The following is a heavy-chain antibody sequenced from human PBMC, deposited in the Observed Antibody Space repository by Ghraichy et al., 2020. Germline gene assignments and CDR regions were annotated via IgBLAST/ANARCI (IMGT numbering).Heavy chain of an antibody. J-gene: IGHJ4*02. V-gene: IGHV4-39*07. D-gene: IGHD6-19*01. CDR2: AYYTGGA. Sequence: SETLSITCNVSGGSISTSGYYWGWVRQPPGKGLEWIGSAYYTGGAYYNPSLKSRVTISLDTSKNHFSLHLNSVTAADTAVYYCARDRLTLAVAGSDYWGQGILVTVSS. CDR1: GGSISTSGYY. CDR3: ARDRLTLAVAGSDY.